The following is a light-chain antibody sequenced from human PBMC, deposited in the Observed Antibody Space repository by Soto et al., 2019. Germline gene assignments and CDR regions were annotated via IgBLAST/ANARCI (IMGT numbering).Light chain of an antibody. Sequence: QSVLTQPPSVSGAPGQRVTISCTGSSSNIGANYDVHWYQHLPGTAPKLLIYGNNNRPSGVPDRFSGSKSATSASLAITGLQAEDEADYYCQSYDSSLSGSVFGGGTKLTVL. J-gene: IGLJ2*01. V-gene: IGLV1-40*01. CDR3: QSYDSSLSGSV. CDR2: GNN. CDR1: SSNIGANYD.